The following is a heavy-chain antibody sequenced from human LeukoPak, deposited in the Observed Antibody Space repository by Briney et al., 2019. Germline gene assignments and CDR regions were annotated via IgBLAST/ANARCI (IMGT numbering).Heavy chain of an antibody. J-gene: IGHJ6*02. V-gene: IGHV1-46*01. CDR1: GYTFTSYY. Sequence: ASVKVSCKASGYTFTSYYMHWVRQAPGQGLEWMGIINPSGGSISYAQKFQGRVTMTRDTSTSTVYMELSSLRSEDTAVYYCARVPNTAMVPMTYYYYGMDVWGQGTTVTVPS. D-gene: IGHD5-18*01. CDR3: ARVPNTAMVPMTYYYYGMDV. CDR2: INPSGGSI.